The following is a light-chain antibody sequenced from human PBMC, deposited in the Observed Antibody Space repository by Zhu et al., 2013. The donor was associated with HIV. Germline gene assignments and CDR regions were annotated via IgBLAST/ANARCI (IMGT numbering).Light chain of an antibody. CDR3: QQYFNFPRT. Sequence: EIVLTQSPGTLSLSPGERATLSCRASQSVSSSYLAWYQQKPGQAPRLLIYGASSRATGVPSRFSGSGSGTDFTLTISSLQSEDFATYYCQQYFNFPRTFGQGTKVEIK. CDR1: QSVSSSY. V-gene: IGKV3-20*01. CDR2: GAS. J-gene: IGKJ1*01.